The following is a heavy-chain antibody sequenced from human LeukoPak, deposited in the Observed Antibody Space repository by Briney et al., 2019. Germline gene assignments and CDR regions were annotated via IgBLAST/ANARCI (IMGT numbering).Heavy chain of an antibody. Sequence: SETLSLTCTVSGGSISSSSYYWGWIRQPPGKGLEWIGSIYYSGSTYYNPSLKSRVTISVDTSKNQFSLKLSSVTAADTAVYYCAREGGVGNWLDPWGQGTLVTVSS. CDR2: IYYSGST. D-gene: IGHD1-26*01. CDR3: AREGGVGNWLDP. CDR1: GGSISSSSYY. V-gene: IGHV4-39*07. J-gene: IGHJ5*02.